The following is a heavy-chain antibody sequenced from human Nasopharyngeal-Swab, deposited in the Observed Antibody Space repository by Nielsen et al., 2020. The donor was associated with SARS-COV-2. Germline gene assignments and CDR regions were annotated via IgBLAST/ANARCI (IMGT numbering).Heavy chain of an antibody. CDR1: GFTVSSNY. CDR3: ARGGTAMVTGLYY. Sequence: GGSLRLSCAASGFTVSSNYMSWVRQAPGKGLGWVSVIYSGGSTYYADSVKGRFTISRDKSKNTLYLQMNSLRAEDTAVYYCARGGTAMVTGLYYWGQGTLVTVSS. D-gene: IGHD5-18*01. J-gene: IGHJ4*02. CDR2: IYSGGST. V-gene: IGHV3-53*01.